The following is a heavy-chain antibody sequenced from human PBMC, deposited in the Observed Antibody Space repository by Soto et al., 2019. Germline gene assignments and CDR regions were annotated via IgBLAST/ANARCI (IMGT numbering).Heavy chain of an antibody. J-gene: IGHJ4*02. CDR3: AKEGYDYDFDY. D-gene: IGHD5-12*01. Sequence: GGSLRLFCAASGFTFSSFGMHWVRQAPGKGLEWVAVISYDGSNKYYADSVKGRFTISRDNSKNTLYLQMNSLRAEDTAVYYCAKEGYDYDFDYWGQGTLVTVSS. V-gene: IGHV3-30*18. CDR1: GFTFSSFG. CDR2: ISYDGSNK.